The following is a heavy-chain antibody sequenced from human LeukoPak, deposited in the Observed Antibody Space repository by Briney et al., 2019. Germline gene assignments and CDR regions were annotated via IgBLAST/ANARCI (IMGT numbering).Heavy chain of an antibody. V-gene: IGHV4-30-4*01. CDR1: GDSITSANYF. Sequence: SETLSLTCTVSGDSITSANYFWSWIRQLPGEDLEWIGYMPYNGGASYNPSLRGRATISLDTSKNEFSLRLSSVTAPDTAIYYCAREVNVPAGSDGFDIWGQGTMVTVSP. J-gene: IGHJ3*02. CDR2: MPYNGGA. CDR3: AREVNVPAGSDGFDI. D-gene: IGHD2-2*01.